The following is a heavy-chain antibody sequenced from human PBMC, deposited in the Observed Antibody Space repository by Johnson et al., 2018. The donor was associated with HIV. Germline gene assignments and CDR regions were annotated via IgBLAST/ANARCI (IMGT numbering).Heavy chain of an antibody. J-gene: IGHJ3*02. CDR1: GFTFSGSA. CDR3: TRRGYYDSSGYAFDI. D-gene: IGHD3-22*01. Sequence: VQLVESGGGLVQPGGSLKLSCAASGFTFSGSAMHWVRQASGKGLEWVGRIRSKANSYATAYAASVKGRFTNPKEDSKNTAYLQMNSLKTEDTAVYYCTRRGYYDSSGYAFDIWGQGTMVTVSS. CDR2: IRSKANSYAT. V-gene: IGHV3-73*02.